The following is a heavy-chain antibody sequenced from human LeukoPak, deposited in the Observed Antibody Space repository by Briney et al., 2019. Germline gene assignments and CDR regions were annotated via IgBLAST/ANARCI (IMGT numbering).Heavy chain of an antibody. CDR2: ISSSGSTI. CDR1: GFTFSDYY. Sequence: GGSLRLSCAASGFTFSDYYMSRIRQAPGKGLEWVSYISSSGSTIYYADSVKGRFTISRDNAKNSLYLQMNSLRAEDTAVYYCARSAYYYGSGSYYSRNYFDYWGQGTLVTVSS. CDR3: ARSAYYYGSGSYYSRNYFDY. J-gene: IGHJ4*02. D-gene: IGHD3-10*01. V-gene: IGHV3-11*01.